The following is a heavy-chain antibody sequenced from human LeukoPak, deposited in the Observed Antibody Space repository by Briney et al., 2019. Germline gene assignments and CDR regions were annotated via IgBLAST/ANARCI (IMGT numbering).Heavy chain of an antibody. Sequence: SETLSLTCTVSGGSISSGDYYWSWIRQPPGKGLEWIGYIYYSGSTYYNPSLKSRVTISVDTSENQFSLKLSSVTAADTAVYYCASSYSSGWYDFDYWGQGTLVTVSS. V-gene: IGHV4-30-4*08. CDR3: ASSYSSGWYDFDY. D-gene: IGHD6-19*01. CDR2: IYYSGST. CDR1: GGSISSGDYY. J-gene: IGHJ4*02.